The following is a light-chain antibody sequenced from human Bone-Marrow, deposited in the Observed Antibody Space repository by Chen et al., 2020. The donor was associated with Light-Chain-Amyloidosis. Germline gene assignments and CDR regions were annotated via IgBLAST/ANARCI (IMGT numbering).Light chain of an antibody. J-gene: IGLJ3*02. CDR3: QVWDRSSDRPV. CDR2: DDS. V-gene: IGLV3-21*02. CDR1: NIGSTS. Sequence: SSVLTHPSSVSVAPGQTATIACGRNNIGSTSVHWYQQTPGQAPLLVVHDDSDRPSGIPERLSGSNAGNTATLTISRVEAGDEADYYCQVWDRSSDRPVFGGGTKLTVL.